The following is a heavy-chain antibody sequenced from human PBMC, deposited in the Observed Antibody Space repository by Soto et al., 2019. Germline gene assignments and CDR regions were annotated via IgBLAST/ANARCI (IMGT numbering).Heavy chain of an antibody. Sequence: QVQLVQSGAEAKKPGASVKVSCKVSGYTLTELSMHWVRQAPGKGLEWMGGFDPEDGETIYAQKFQGRVTMTEDTSTDTAYMELSSLRSEDTAVYYCATHPDATYGYDQPGRSTSYWGHGTLVTFSS. CDR1: GYTLTELS. J-gene: IGHJ4*01. D-gene: IGHD5-18*01. CDR3: ATHPDATYGYDQPGRSTSY. V-gene: IGHV1-24*01. CDR2: FDPEDGET.